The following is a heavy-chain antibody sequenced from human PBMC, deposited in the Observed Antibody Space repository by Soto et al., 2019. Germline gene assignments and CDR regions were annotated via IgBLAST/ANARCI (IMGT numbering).Heavy chain of an antibody. CDR1: GGSFSGYY. V-gene: IGHV4-34*01. J-gene: IGHJ6*02. CDR2: INHSGST. D-gene: IGHD5-12*01. CDR3: ARGGLRPDYYYYYGMDV. Sequence: KPSETLSLTCAVYGGSFSGYYWSWIRQPPGKGLEWIGEINHSGSTNYNPSLKSRVTISVDTSKNQFSLKLSSVTAADTAVYYCARGGLRPDYYYYYGMDVWGQGTTVTVSS.